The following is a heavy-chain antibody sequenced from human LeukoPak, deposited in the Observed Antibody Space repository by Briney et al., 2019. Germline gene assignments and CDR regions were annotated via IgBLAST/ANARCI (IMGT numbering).Heavy chain of an antibody. CDR1: GGSISSYY. V-gene: IGHV4-4*07. CDR2: IYTSGST. J-gene: IGHJ4*02. Sequence: PSETLSLTCTVSGGSISSYYWSWIRQPAGKGLEWIGRIYTSGSTNYNPSLKSRVTISVDKSKNQFSLKLSSVTAADTAVYYCAGDPIAAAGKDYWGQGTLVTVSS. D-gene: IGHD6-13*01. CDR3: AGDPIAAAGKDY.